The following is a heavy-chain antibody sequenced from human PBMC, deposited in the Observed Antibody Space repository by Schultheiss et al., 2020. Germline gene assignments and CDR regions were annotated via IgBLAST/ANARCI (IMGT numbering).Heavy chain of an antibody. CDR1: GGSISSGDYY. J-gene: IGHJ3*02. CDR2: IYYSGST. Sequence: SETLSLTCTVSGGSISSGDYYWSWIRQPPGKGLEWIGYIYYSGSTNYNPSLKSRVTISVDTSKNQFSLKLSSVTAADTAVYYCARTSIAGPRGAFDIWGQGTMVTVSS. D-gene: IGHD6-6*01. CDR3: ARTSIAGPRGAFDI. V-gene: IGHV4-30-4*02.